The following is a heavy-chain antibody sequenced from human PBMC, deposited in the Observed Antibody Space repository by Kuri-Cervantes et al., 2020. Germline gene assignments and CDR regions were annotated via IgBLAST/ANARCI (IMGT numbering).Heavy chain of an antibody. CDR3: ARARTPPYYFDY. J-gene: IGHJ4*02. CDR1: GYTFTSYG. CDR2: ISAYNGNT. V-gene: IGHV1-18*01. Sequence: ASVNVSCKASGYTFTSYGISWVRQAPGQGLEWMGWISAYNGNTNYAQKLQGRVTMTTDTSTSTAYMELRSLRSDDTAVYYCARARTPPYYFDYWGQGTLVTVSS.